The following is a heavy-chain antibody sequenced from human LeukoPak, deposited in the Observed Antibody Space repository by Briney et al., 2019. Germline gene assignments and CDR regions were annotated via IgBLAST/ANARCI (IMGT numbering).Heavy chain of an antibody. V-gene: IGHV1-18*01. J-gene: IGHJ4*02. Sequence: ASVKVSCKASGYTFINYGISWVRQAPGQGLEWMGWISAENGNTGYVENLQGRVTMTTDTSTSTAYMELRSLRSDDTAVYYCARDTAWGYDSSGPTSYWGQGTLVTVSS. CDR2: ISAENGNT. D-gene: IGHD3-22*01. CDR3: ARDTAWGYDSSGPTSY. CDR1: GYTFINYG.